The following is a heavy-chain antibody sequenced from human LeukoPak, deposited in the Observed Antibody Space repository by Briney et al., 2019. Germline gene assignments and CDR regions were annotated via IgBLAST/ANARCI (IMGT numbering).Heavy chain of an antibody. D-gene: IGHD4-17*01. CDR3: ARYGAPFDS. V-gene: IGHV4-31*03. J-gene: IGHJ4*02. CDR2: IFYSGTT. CDR1: GGSISSGGYY. Sequence: PSGTLSLTCTVSGGSISSGGYYWSWIRQHPGKGLEFIGYIFYSGTTYYNPSLKSRVSISLDTSLNQLSLKVISVTAADTAVYYCARYGAPFDSWGQGTLVTVSS.